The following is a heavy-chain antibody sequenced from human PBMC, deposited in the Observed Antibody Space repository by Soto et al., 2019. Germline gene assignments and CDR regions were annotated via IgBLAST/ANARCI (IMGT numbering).Heavy chain of an antibody. CDR2: IIPIFGTA. D-gene: IGHD3-3*01. CDR1: GGTFSSYA. V-gene: IGHV1-69*06. J-gene: IGHJ6*02. Sequence: SVKVSCKASGGTFSSYAISWVRQAPGQGLEWMGGIIPIFGTANYAQKFQGRVTITADKSTSTAYMELSSLRSEDTAVYYCARALGPRGYDFWSGYYGPGSYYYYGMDVWGQGTTVTVSS. CDR3: ARALGPRGYDFWSGYYGPGSYYYYGMDV.